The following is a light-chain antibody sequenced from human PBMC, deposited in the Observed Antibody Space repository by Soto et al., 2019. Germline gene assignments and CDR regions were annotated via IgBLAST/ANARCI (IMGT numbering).Light chain of an antibody. CDR1: SEYSSYA. Sequence: QSVLTQSPSASASLGASVTLTCTLSSEYSSYAIAWHQQKPERGPRFLMKVNSDGSHTEGDGVPDRFSGSSSGAERYLFISSLQSEDEADYYCQTWGTGIGVFGGGTKVTVL. CDR3: QTWGTGIGV. J-gene: IGLJ3*02. V-gene: IGLV4-69*01. CDR2: VNSDGSH.